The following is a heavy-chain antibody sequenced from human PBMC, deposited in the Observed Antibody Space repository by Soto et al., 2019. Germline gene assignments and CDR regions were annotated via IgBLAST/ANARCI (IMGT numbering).Heavy chain of an antibody. D-gene: IGHD4-17*01. CDR3: LRPLPSVRNYGMDV. Sequence: EVQLVESGGGLIQPGGSLRLSCTASGLSVRNNYMSWVRQAPGMGLEWVSVIYHDGTTYYADSVKGRFTISRDTSKKTVALQMDSLRAEDTAVYYCLRPLPSVRNYGMDVWGQGTTVTVSS. CDR1: GLSVRNNY. V-gene: IGHV3-53*01. CDR2: IYHDGTT. J-gene: IGHJ6*02.